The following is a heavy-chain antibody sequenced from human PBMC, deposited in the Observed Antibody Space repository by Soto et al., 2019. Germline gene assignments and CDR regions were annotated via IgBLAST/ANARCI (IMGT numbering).Heavy chain of an antibody. CDR1: GFTFSSYA. CDR3: ARDPSYLSSGSYWGSYYYYGMDV. CDR2: ISYDGSNK. Sequence: SGGSLRLSCAASGFTFSSYAMHWVRQAPGKGLEWVAVISYDGSNKYYADSVKGRFTISRDNSKNTLYLQMNSLRAEDTAVYYCARDPSYLSSGSYWGSYYYYGMDVWGQGTTVTVSS. V-gene: IGHV3-30-3*01. J-gene: IGHJ6*02. D-gene: IGHD1-26*01.